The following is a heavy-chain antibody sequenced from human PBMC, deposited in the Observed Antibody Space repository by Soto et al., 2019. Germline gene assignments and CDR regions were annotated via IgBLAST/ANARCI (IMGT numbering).Heavy chain of an antibody. CDR1: GGSISSGDYY. J-gene: IGHJ5*02. CDR2: IYYSGST. CDR3: ARWWSGSRQGFDP. Sequence: QVQLQESGPGLVKPSQTLSLTCTVSGGSISSGDYYWSWIRQHPGKGLEWIGYIYYSGSTYYNPSLKSRVTISVDPSKNRFSLKLSSVTAADTAVYYCARWWSGSRQGFDPWGQGTRVTVSS. D-gene: IGHD3-3*01. V-gene: IGHV4-31*03.